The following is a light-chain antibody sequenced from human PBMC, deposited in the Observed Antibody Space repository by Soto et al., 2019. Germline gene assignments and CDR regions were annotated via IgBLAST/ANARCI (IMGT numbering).Light chain of an antibody. Sequence: DIVLTQSPGTLSLSPGERATLSFRAIQSVTNSYLAWYQQKPGQAPRLLIYDASNRATGIPARFSGSGSGTDFTLTISSLEPEDFAVYYCQQRSNWPPITFGQGTRLEIK. CDR1: QSVTNSY. V-gene: IGKV3-11*01. CDR2: DAS. CDR3: QQRSNWPPIT. J-gene: IGKJ5*01.